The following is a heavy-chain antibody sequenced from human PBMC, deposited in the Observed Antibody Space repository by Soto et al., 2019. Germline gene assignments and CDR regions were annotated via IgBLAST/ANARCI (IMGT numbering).Heavy chain of an antibody. CDR2: INPTSGST. V-gene: IGHV1-46*01. J-gene: IGHJ4*02. CDR3: ARDLAAGDH. CDR1: GYTFTNYY. Sequence: QVQLVQSGAEVKKPGASVKVSCKASGYTFTNYYIHWVRQAPGQGLEWMGIINPTSGSTNYAQKFQGRVTLTYDTSTTTVYMELSGLRSGDTAVLYCARDLAAGDHWGQGTVVTVPS. D-gene: IGHD6-13*01.